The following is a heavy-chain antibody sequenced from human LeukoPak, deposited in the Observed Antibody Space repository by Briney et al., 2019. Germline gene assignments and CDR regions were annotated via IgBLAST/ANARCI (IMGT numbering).Heavy chain of an antibody. V-gene: IGHV4-59*01. CDR3: ARVRRFLEWYYFDH. CDR2: IYYSGST. D-gene: IGHD3-3*01. J-gene: IGHJ4*02. Sequence: SETLSLTCTVSGGSISSYYWSRIRQPPGKGLEWIGYIYYSGSTNYNPSLKSRVTISVDTSKNQFSLKLSSVTAADTAVYYCARVRRFLEWYYFDHWGQGTLVTVSS. CDR1: GGSISSYY.